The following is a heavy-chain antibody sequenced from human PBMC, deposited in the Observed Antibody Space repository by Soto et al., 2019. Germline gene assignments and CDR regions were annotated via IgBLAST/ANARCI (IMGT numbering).Heavy chain of an antibody. CDR3: AKDSTGSYRDFDY. Sequence: LRLSCAASGFTFSSYGMHWVRQAPGEGLEWVAVISYDGSNKYYADSVKGRFTISRDNSKNTLYLQMNSLRAEDTAVYYCAKDSTGSYRDFDYWGQGTPVTVSS. D-gene: IGHD1-26*01. CDR1: GFTFSSYG. J-gene: IGHJ4*02. CDR2: ISYDGSNK. V-gene: IGHV3-30*18.